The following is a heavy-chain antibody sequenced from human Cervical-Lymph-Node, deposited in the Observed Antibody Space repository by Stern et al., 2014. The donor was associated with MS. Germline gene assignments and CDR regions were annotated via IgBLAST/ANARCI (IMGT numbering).Heavy chain of an antibody. Sequence: EVQLVESGGGLVQPGGSLRLSCAASGLISSDHYMDWVLQAPGKGLEWVGRTRNKPKGYTTEYPASVKVRVTLSRDDSKNSLYLQMNSLRTEDTAVYYCASSLGSSGWRDFDCWGQGTLVTVSP. CDR1: GLISSDHY. CDR3: ASSLGSSGWRDFDC. V-gene: IGHV3-72*01. J-gene: IGHJ4*02. CDR2: TRNKPKGYTT. D-gene: IGHD6-19*01.